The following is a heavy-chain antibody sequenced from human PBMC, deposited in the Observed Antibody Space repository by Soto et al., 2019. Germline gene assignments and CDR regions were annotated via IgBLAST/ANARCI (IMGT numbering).Heavy chain of an antibody. CDR2: ISYDGSNK. D-gene: IGHD3-22*01. V-gene: IGHV3-30-3*01. J-gene: IGHJ4*02. CDR3: ARDNYYDSSGYPDY. Sequence: GGSLRLSCAASGFTFSSYAMHWVRQAPGKGLEWVAVISYDGSNKYYADSVKGRFTISRDNSKNTLYLQMNSLRAEDTAVYYCARDNYYDSSGYPDYWGQGTLVTVSS. CDR1: GFTFSSYA.